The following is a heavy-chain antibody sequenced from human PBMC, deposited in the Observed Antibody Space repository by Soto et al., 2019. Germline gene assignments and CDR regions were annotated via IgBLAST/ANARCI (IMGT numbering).Heavy chain of an antibody. Sequence: SETLSLTCTVSGGSISSSSYYWSWIRQPPGKGLEWIGSIYYSGSTYYNPSLKSRVTISVDTSKNQFSLKLSSVTAADTAVYYCARQLYSSSWSTQDYYYYMDVWGKGPTVTVSS. CDR2: IYYSGST. J-gene: IGHJ6*03. CDR1: GGSISSSSYY. D-gene: IGHD6-13*01. CDR3: ARQLYSSSWSTQDYYYYMDV. V-gene: IGHV4-39*01.